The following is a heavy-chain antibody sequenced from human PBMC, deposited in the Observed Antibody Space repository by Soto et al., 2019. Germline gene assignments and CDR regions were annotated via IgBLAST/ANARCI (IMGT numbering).Heavy chain of an antibody. CDR2: VIPVLGTT. CDR1: GDSLENLA. V-gene: IGHV1-69*01. CDR3: ARDGQTLRYLEWPAAFDS. D-gene: IGHD3-3*01. Sequence: QVQLVQSGTEVRTPGSSVKVSCKASGDSLENLAISWVRQAPGQGFEWMGGVIPVLGTTDYAQNLQDRLTITADESTTTVFMELSSLKSEDTAVYFCARDGQTLRYLEWPAAFDSWGQGTLVTVSS. J-gene: IGHJ5*01.